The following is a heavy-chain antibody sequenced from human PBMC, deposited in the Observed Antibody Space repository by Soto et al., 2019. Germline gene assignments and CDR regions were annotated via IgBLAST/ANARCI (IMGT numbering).Heavy chain of an antibody. CDR1: GFTFSSYA. CDR2: ISGSGGST. CDR3: ASRSSGWYFDY. Sequence: EVQLLESGGGLVQPGGSLRLSCAASGFTFSSYAMSWVRQAPGKGLEWVSVISGSGGSTYYADSVKGRFTTSRDNSKNTLYLQMNSLTAEDTAVYYCASRSSGWYFDYWGQGTLVTVSS. D-gene: IGHD6-19*01. V-gene: IGHV3-23*01. J-gene: IGHJ4*02.